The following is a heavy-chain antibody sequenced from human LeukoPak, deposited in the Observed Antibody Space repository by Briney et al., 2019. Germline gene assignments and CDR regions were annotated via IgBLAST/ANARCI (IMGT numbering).Heavy chain of an antibody. CDR2: IYSGGST. CDR1: GFTVSSNY. V-gene: IGHV3-66*02. CDR3: AKVSIAARIQVY. J-gene: IGHJ4*02. D-gene: IGHD6-6*01. Sequence: PGGSLRLSCAASGFTVSSNYMSWVRQAPGKGLEWVSVIYSGGSTYYADSVKGRFTISRDNSKNTLYLQMNSLRAEDTAVYYCAKVSIAARIQVYWGQGTLVTVSS.